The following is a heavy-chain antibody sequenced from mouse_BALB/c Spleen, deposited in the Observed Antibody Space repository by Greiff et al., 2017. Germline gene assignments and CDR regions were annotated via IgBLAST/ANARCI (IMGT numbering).Heavy chain of an antibody. CDR3: ERQGYGYVDYFEY. CDR2: ISSGGSYT. Sequence: VQLQQSGGDLVKPGGSLKLSCAASVFTFSSYGLSWVRQTPDKRLEWVATISSGGSYTYYPDSVKGRFTSSRDKAKNTMYLQMSSLKSEDTAMYNCERQGYGYVDYFEYWGQGTTLTVSS. V-gene: IGHV5-6*01. D-gene: IGHD1-2*01. J-gene: IGHJ2*01. CDR1: VFTFSSYG.